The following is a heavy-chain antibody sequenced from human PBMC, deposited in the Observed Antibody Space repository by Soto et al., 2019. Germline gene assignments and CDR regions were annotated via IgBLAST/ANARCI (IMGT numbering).Heavy chain of an antibody. CDR3: ASATVENWFDP. D-gene: IGHD1-1*01. CDR2: IIPILGIA. J-gene: IGHJ5*02. Sequence: QVQLVQSGAEVKKPGSSVKVSCKASGGTFSSYTISWVRQAPGQGLEWMGRIIPILGIANYAQKFQGRVTXTXXKATSTAYMELSSLRSEDTAVYYCASATVENWFDPWGQGTLVTVSS. V-gene: IGHV1-69*02. CDR1: GGTFSSYT.